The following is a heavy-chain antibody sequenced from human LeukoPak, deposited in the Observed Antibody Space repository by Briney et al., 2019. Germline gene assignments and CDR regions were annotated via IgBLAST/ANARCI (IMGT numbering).Heavy chain of an antibody. V-gene: IGHV4-34*01. CDR1: GGSFSGYY. CDR2: INHSGST. CDR3: ARVMRYYYYCGMDV. J-gene: IGHJ6*02. Sequence: PSETLSLTCAVYGGSFSGYYWSWIRQPPGKGLEWIGEINHSGSTNYNPSLKSRVTITVDTSKNQFSLKLSSVTAAETAVYYCARVMRYYYYCGMDVWGQGTTVTVSS.